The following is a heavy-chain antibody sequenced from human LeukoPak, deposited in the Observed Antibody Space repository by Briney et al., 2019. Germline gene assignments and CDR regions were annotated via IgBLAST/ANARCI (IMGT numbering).Heavy chain of an antibody. V-gene: IGHV3-21*01. Sequence: GGSLRLSCAASGFTFSSYSMNWVRQAPGKGLEWVSSISSSSSYIYYADSVKGRFTISRDNAKNSLYLQMNSLRAEDTAVYYCARDGEQLVRFDYWAREPWSPSPQ. CDR2: ISSSSSYI. CDR3: ARDGEQLVRFDY. J-gene: IGHJ4*02. D-gene: IGHD6-6*01. CDR1: GFTFSSYS.